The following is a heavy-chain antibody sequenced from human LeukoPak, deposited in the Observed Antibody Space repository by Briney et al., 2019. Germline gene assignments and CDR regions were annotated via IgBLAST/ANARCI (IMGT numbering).Heavy chain of an antibody. V-gene: IGHV3-66*01. Sequence: GGSLRLSCAASGFTVSTNYMSWVRQAAGKGLEWVSVLYSGGNTYYADAVKGRFTISRDNSKNTLYLQMDSLRAEDTAVYYYARAKTVGLVIPFDYWGQGTLVTVSS. CDR1: GFTVSTNY. D-gene: IGHD3-9*01. CDR2: LYSGGNT. CDR3: ARAKTVGLVIPFDY. J-gene: IGHJ4*02.